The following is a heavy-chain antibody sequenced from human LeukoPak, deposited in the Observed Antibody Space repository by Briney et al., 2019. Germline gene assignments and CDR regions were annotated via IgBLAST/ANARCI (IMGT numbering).Heavy chain of an antibody. CDR3: ARVGYDSSGYYWYYFDY. V-gene: IGHV4-59*01. D-gene: IGHD3-22*01. CDR2: IYYSGST. J-gene: IGHJ4*02. CDR1: GGSISSYY. Sequence: PSETLSLTCTVSGGSISSYYWSWIRQPPGKGLEWIGYIYYSGSTNYNPSLKSRVTISVDTSKNQFSLKLSSVTAADTAVYYCARVGYDSSGYYWYYFDYWGQGTLVTVSS.